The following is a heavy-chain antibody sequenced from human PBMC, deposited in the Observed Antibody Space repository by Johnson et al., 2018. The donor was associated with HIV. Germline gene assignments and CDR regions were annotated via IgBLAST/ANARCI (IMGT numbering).Heavy chain of an antibody. J-gene: IGHJ3*02. CDR3: ASGQNAFDI. CDR2: ISYDGSNK. Sequence: QVQLVESGGVVVQPGGSLRLSCAASGFTFDDYGMSWVRQAPGKGLEWVAVISYDGSNKYYADSVKGRFTISRDNSKNTLYLQMNSLRAEDTAVYYCASGQNAFDIWGQGTMVTVSS. V-gene: IGHV3-30*03. CDR1: GFTFDDYG.